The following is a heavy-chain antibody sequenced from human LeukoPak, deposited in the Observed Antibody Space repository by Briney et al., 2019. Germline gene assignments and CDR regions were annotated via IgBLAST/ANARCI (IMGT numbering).Heavy chain of an antibody. D-gene: IGHD6-19*01. V-gene: IGHV3-72*01. CDR2: GRNKASSYTT. Sequence: GGSLRLSCAASGFTFSDHYIDWVRQAPGKGLEWVGRGRNKASSYTTEYAASVKGRFTISRDDSKNSLYLQMNSLKTEDTAVYYCATNPRVEGGGWYENGFVYWGQGTLVTVPS. CDR3: ATNPRVEGGGWYENGFVY. J-gene: IGHJ4*02. CDR1: GFTFSDHY.